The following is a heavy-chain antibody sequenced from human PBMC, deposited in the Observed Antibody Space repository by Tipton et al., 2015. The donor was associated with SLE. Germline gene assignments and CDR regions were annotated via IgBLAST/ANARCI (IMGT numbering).Heavy chain of an antibody. CDR1: GGSISSGGYY. D-gene: IGHD3-10*01. Sequence: TLSLTCTVSGGSISSGGYYWSWIRQPPGKGLEWIGYIYYSGSTNYNPSLKSRVTISVDTSKNQFSLKLSSVTAADAAVYYCARGVVRFDYWGRGTLVTVTS. CDR3: ARGVVRFDY. CDR2: IYYSGST. V-gene: IGHV4-61*08. J-gene: IGHJ4*02.